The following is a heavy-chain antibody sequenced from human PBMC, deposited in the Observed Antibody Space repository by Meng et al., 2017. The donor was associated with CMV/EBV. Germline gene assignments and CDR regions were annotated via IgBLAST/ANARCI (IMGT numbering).Heavy chain of an antibody. CDR2: INHSGST. D-gene: IGHD3-3*01. CDR3: ASAAYYDFWSCYYLGRHINYGMDV. CDR1: GGSFSGYY. V-gene: IGHV4-34*01. Sequence: SETLSLTCAVYGGSFSGYYWSWIRQPPGKGLEWIGEINHSGSTNYNPSLKSRVTISVDTSKNQFSLKLSSVTAADTAVDYCASAAYYDFWSCYYLGRHINYGMDVWGQGTTVTVSS. J-gene: IGHJ6*02.